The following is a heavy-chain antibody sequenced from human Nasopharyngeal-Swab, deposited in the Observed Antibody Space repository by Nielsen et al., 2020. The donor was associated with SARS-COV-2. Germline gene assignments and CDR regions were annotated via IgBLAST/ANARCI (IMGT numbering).Heavy chain of an antibody. Sequence: GESLKISCAASGFTFSSYAMHWVRQAPGKGLEWVAVISYDGSNKYYADSVKGRFTISRDNSKNTLYLQMNSLRAEDTAVYYCARDHRGSYYSDYYYGMDVWGQGTTVTVSS. J-gene: IGHJ6*02. CDR1: GFTFSSYA. V-gene: IGHV3-30*14. CDR2: ISYDGSNK. CDR3: ARDHRGSYYSDYYYGMDV. D-gene: IGHD1-26*01.